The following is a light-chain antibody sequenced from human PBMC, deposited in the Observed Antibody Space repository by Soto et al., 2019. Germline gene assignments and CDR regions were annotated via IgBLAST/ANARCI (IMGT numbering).Light chain of an antibody. CDR2: DAS. J-gene: IGKJ4*01. CDR1: QSVRSW. Sequence: DIQMTQSPSTLSASVGDRVTITCRASQSVRSWLAWYQQKPGRAPKFLIYDASSLESGVPSRFSGSGSGTEFTLTISNLQPDDFATYYCQQYKSFSLTFGGGTKVDTK. V-gene: IGKV1-5*01. CDR3: QQYKSFSLT.